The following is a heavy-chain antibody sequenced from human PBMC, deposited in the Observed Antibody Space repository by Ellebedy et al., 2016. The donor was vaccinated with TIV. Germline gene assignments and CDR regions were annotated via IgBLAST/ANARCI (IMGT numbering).Heavy chain of an antibody. D-gene: IGHD2-8*01. V-gene: IGHV4-34*01. Sequence: MPSETLSLTCAVSGGSFSGYFWSWIRQTPGKGLEWIGEINPSGTTNYNPSLKSRLTLSVDSSKIQVSLSLDSVTAADTAVYHCARQGIRSTQWTFDIWGQGTMVTVSS. CDR1: GGSFSGYF. CDR2: INPSGTT. J-gene: IGHJ3*02. CDR3: ARQGIRSTQWTFDI.